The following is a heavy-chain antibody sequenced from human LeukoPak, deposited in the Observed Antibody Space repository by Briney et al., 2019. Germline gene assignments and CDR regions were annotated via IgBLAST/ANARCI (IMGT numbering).Heavy chain of an antibody. J-gene: IGHJ4*02. V-gene: IGHV4-38-2*02. CDR1: GYSISSGYY. Sequence: SETLSLTCTVSGYSISSGYYWGWIRQPPGKGLEWIGEINHSGSTNYNPSLKSRVTISVDTSKNQFSLKLSSVTAADTAVYYCARGQQILYCSSTSCYSRPPQGRGGFDYWGQGTLVTVSS. CDR3: ARGQQILYCSSTSCYSRPPQGRGGFDY. CDR2: INHSGST. D-gene: IGHD2-2*01.